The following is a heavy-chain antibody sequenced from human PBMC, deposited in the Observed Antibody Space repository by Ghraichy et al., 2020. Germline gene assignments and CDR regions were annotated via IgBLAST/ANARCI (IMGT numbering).Heavy chain of an antibody. CDR1: GFTFNIYA. CDR3: ATQEGGYCSGTSCYYNWFDP. J-gene: IGHJ5*02. D-gene: IGHD2-15*01. CDR2: ISHTGAGT. V-gene: IGHV3-23*01. Sequence: ESLNISCAASGFTFNIYAMAWVRQTPAKGLEWVATISHTGAGTYYTDSVRGRFTISRDNSKNTLYLQMNRLRVEDTALYYCATQEGGYCSGTSCYYNWFDPWGQGALVTVSS.